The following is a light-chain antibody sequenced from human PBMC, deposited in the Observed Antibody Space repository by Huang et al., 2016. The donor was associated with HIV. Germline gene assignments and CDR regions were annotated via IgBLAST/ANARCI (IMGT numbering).Light chain of an antibody. CDR3: HHYNSYSGA. CDR2: KAS. CDR1: QTISNW. V-gene: IGKV1-5*03. J-gene: IGKJ1*01. Sequence: DIQMTQSASTLSASVGDRVTITCRASQTISNWLAWYQQKPGKAPNLLIYKASTLESGVPSRCSGSGSGTEFTLTISSLQPDDFATYYCHHYNSYSGAFGQGTKVEIK.